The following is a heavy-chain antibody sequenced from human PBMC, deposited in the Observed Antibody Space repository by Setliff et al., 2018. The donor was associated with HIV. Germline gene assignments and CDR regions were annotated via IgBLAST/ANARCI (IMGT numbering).Heavy chain of an antibody. V-gene: IGHV7-4-1*02. Sequence: RASVKVSCKASGGTFSSYAISWVRQAPGQGLEWMGWINTNTGRPTYAQGLTGRVVFSLDTSVNTAYLQVRGLETEDTAVYYCARDLPLPGIAVAASMGRDYYYSMDVWGQGTTVTVSS. CDR1: GGTFSSYA. J-gene: IGHJ6*02. CDR2: INTNTGRP. CDR3: ARDLPLPGIAVAASMGRDYYYSMDV. D-gene: IGHD6-19*01.